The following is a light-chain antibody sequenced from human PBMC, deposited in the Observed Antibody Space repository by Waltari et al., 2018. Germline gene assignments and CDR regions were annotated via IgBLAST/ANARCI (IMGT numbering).Light chain of an antibody. CDR2: SAS. V-gene: IGKV1-39*01. CDR3: QQSYLTSIT. J-gene: IGKJ5*01. Sequence: LSASVGDRVIITCRASQSISSFLNWYQQKPGKAPKLLIYSASSLQSGVPSRFSGSGSGTDFTLTISSLQPEDFATYYCQQSYLTSITFGQGTRLDIK. CDR1: QSISSF.